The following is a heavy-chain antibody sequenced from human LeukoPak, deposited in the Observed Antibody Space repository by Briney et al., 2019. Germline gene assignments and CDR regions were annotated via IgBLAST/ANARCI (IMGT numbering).Heavy chain of an antibody. J-gene: IGHJ4*02. CDR3: ARDGYSYAFDF. D-gene: IGHD5-18*01. Sequence: PGGSLRLSCAASGFTFSSYSMTWVRQAPGKGLEWVSYISSSSSTIYYADSVKGRFTISRDNAQNSLYLQMNSLRAEDTAVCYCARDGYSYAFDFWGQGTLVTASS. V-gene: IGHV3-48*01. CDR2: ISSSSSTI. CDR1: GFTFSSYS.